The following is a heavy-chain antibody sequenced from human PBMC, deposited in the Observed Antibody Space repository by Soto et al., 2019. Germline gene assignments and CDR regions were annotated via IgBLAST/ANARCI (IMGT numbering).Heavy chain of an antibody. D-gene: IGHD4-17*01. CDR1: GGSISSYY. Sequence: PSETLSLTCTVSGGSISSYYWSWIRQHPGKGLEWIGYIYYSGSTYYSPSLKSRVTISVDTSKNQFSLKLSSVTAADTAVYYCARVVTTVTTYFDYWGQGTLVTVSS. V-gene: IGHV4-59*06. CDR2: IYYSGST. J-gene: IGHJ4*02. CDR3: ARVVTTVTTYFDY.